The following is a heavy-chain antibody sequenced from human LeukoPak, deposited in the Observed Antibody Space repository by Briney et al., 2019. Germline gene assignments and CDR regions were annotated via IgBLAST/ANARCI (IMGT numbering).Heavy chain of an antibody. D-gene: IGHD6-19*01. CDR2: INPNSGGT. Sequence: ASVKGSCKASGYTFTGYYMHWVRQAPGQGLEWMGWINPNSGGTNYAQKFQGRVSMTRDTSIRTAYMQLSRLRSDDTAVYYCARGDSSGWGLDYWGLGTLVTVSS. V-gene: IGHV1-2*02. J-gene: IGHJ4*02. CDR1: GYTFTGYY. CDR3: ARGDSSGWGLDY.